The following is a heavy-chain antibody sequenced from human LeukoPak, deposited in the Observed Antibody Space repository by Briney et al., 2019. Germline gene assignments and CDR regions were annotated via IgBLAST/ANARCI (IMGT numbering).Heavy chain of an antibody. J-gene: IGHJ5*02. CDR3: ARRSLIQPGT. CDR1: GFTVSSNY. V-gene: IGHV3-53*01. Sequence: GGSLRLSCAASGFTVSSNYMSWVRQAPGKGLEWVSVIYSGGSTYYADSVKGRFTISRDNAKNTLYLQMNSLRAEDTAVYYCARRSLIQPGTWGQGTLVTVSS. D-gene: IGHD5-18*01. CDR2: IYSGGST.